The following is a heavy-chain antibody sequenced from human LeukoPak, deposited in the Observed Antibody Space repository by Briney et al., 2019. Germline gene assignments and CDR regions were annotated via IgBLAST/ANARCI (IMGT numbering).Heavy chain of an antibody. CDR2: IYTSGST. Sequence: SETLSLTCTVSGGSISSYYWSWIRQPPGKGLEWIGYIYTSGSTNYNPSLKSRVTISVDTSKNQFSLKLSSVTAADTAVYYCARHVYDFWSGYYSVGWFDPWGQGTLVTVSS. CDR3: ARHVYDFWSGYYSVGWFDP. V-gene: IGHV4-4*09. CDR1: GGSISSYY. D-gene: IGHD3-3*01. J-gene: IGHJ5*02.